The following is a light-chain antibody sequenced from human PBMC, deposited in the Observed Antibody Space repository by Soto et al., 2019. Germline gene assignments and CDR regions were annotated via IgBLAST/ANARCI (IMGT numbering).Light chain of an antibody. CDR1: QSISSS. Sequence: EIVLTQSPATLSLSPGERAALFCRASQSISSSLAWYQHKSGQAPRLLIYDASNRATGIPAMFSGGGSGTDFILTISSLEPEDFAVYYCQQRSNWPPTFGQGTKLEIK. V-gene: IGKV3-11*01. CDR2: DAS. J-gene: IGKJ2*01. CDR3: QQRSNWPPT.